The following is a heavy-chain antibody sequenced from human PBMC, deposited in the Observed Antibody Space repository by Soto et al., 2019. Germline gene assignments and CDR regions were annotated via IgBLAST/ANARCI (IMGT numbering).Heavy chain of an antibody. CDR2: IVVGSGNT. CDR1: GFTFTSSA. CDR3: AADRQYYDILTGYFPLGFFDY. J-gene: IGHJ4*02. V-gene: IGHV1-58*01. D-gene: IGHD3-9*01. Sequence: ASVKVSCKASGFTFTSSAVQWVRQARGQRLEWIGWIVVGSGNTNYAQKFQERVTITRDMSTSTAYMELSSLRSEDTAVYYCAADRQYYDILTGYFPLGFFDYWGQG.